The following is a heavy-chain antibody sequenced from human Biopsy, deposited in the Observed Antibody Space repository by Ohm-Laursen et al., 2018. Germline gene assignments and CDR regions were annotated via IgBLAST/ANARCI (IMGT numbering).Heavy chain of an antibody. CDR1: GYTFTGYH. CDR3: TRGGYYYDSLAYYYWFDP. CDR2: INAKTGDT. V-gene: IGHV1-2*02. J-gene: IGHJ5*02. Sequence: SVKVSCKASGYTFTGYHVHWLRQAPGQGLEWMGWINAKTGDTNYAQKFQGRVTMTRDTSISTAYVDLSSLRSDDTAVYYCTRGGYYYDSLAYYYWFDPWGQGTLVTVSS. D-gene: IGHD3-22*01.